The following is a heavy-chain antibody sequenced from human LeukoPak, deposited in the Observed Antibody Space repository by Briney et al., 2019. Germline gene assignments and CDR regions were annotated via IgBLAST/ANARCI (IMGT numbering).Heavy chain of an antibody. D-gene: IGHD2/OR15-2a*01. Sequence: GGSLRLSCAASGFTFSSYAMSWVRQAPGKGLEWVALIWYDGSNKYYADSVKGRLTISRDNSKNTLYLQMNSLRAEDTAVYYCAREGPRGNSQFDYWGQGTLVTVSS. CDR1: GFTFSSYA. J-gene: IGHJ4*02. CDR2: IWYDGSNK. V-gene: IGHV3-33*08. CDR3: AREGPRGNSQFDY.